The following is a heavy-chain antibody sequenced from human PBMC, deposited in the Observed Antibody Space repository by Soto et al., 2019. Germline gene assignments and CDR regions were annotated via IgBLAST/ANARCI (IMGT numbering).Heavy chain of an antibody. J-gene: IGHJ4*02. D-gene: IGHD3-3*01. Sequence: GASVKVSCKASGGTFSSYAISWVRQAPGQGLEWMGGIIPIFGTANYAQKFQGRVTITADESTSTAYMELSSLRSEDTAVCYCASNDFWSGYPVKYYFDYWGQGTLVTVSS. V-gene: IGHV1-69*13. CDR1: GGTFSSYA. CDR3: ASNDFWSGYPVKYYFDY. CDR2: IIPIFGTA.